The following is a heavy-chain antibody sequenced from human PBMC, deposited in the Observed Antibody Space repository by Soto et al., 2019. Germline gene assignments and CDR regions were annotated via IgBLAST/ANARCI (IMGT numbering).Heavy chain of an antibody. CDR1: GYTLTELS. CDR3: ARGRIQLWYPFDY. Sequence: ASVKVSCKVSGYTLTELSMHWVRQAPGKGLEWMGGFDPEDGETIYAQKFQGRVPMTEDTPTDTAYMELSSLRSEDTAVYYCARGRIQLWYPFDYWGQGTLVTVSS. D-gene: IGHD5-18*01. V-gene: IGHV1-24*01. J-gene: IGHJ4*02. CDR2: FDPEDGET.